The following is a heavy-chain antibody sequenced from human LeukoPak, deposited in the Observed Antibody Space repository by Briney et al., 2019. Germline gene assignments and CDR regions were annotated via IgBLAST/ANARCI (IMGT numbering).Heavy chain of an antibody. Sequence: GGSLRLSCSASGFSFSDYYMSWIRQAPGKGLEWVSFISSSGHMTAYADSVKGQVSISRDNAKNSMDLQLTNVRAEDTAVYFCARDVGTYVNPFDAFDLWGQGTMVTVSS. D-gene: IGHD7-27*01. CDR3: ARDVGTYVNPFDAFDL. J-gene: IGHJ3*01. CDR2: ISSSGHMT. CDR1: GFSFSDYY. V-gene: IGHV3-11*01.